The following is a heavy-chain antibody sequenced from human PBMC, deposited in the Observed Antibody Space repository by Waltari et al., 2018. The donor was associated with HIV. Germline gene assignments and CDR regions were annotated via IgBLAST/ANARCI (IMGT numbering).Heavy chain of an antibody. J-gene: IGHJ4*02. V-gene: IGHV3-74*01. D-gene: IGHD1-20*01. CDR1: GFTFSSYW. Sequence: EVQLVESGGGLVQPGGSLRLSCAASGFTFSSYWLNSVRQAPGKGLVGGSRIGSDGTTTSDADAVKGRFTISRDNAKNTPYLQMNSLRAEDTAVYYCTRDLARYNWNDIPLDYWGQGALVTVSS. CDR3: TRDLARYNWNDIPLDY. CDR2: IGSDGTTT.